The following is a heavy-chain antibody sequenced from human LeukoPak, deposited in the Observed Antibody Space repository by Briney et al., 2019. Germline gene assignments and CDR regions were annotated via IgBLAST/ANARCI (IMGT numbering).Heavy chain of an antibody. CDR2: INPNSGGT. CDR1: GYTFTGYY. CDR3: ARDPAATYSGTYYFDY. Sequence: ASVKVSCKASGYTFTGYYMHRVRQAPGQGLEWMGWINPNSGGTNHAQNFQGRVTMTRDTSISTAYMELSSLRSDDTAVYYCARDPAATYSGTYYFDYWGQGTLVTVSS. V-gene: IGHV1-2*02. D-gene: IGHD1-26*01. J-gene: IGHJ4*02.